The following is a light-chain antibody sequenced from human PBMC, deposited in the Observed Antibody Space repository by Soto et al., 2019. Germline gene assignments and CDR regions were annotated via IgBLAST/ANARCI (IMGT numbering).Light chain of an antibody. CDR3: GTWDNSLSAWV. CDR1: SSDVGSYRF. J-gene: IGLJ3*02. Sequence: QSALTQPPSASGSPGQSVTISCTGTSSDVGSYRFVSWYQQHPGKAPKLLIYDNNQRPSGIPDRFSGSKSGASVTLGISGLQTGDEADYYCGTWDNSLSAWVFGGGTKLTVL. CDR2: DNN. V-gene: IGLV1-51*01.